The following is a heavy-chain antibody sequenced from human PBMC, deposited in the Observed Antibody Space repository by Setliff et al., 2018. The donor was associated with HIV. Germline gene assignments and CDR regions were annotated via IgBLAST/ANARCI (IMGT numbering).Heavy chain of an antibody. J-gene: IGHJ4*02. Sequence: GGSLRLSCAASGFTFTGAWMHWVRQAPGKGLEWVARIKSKRDGETIDYAAPVKGRFTISRDDSKNTLYLQMNSLNTEDTAVYYCTSDLDTAMPQIYYWGQGTLVTVSS. CDR2: IKSKRDGETI. D-gene: IGHD5-18*01. V-gene: IGHV3-15*01. CDR3: TSDLDTAMPQIYY. CDR1: GFTFTGAW.